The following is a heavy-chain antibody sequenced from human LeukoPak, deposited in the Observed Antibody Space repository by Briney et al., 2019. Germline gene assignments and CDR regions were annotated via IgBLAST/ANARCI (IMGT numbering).Heavy chain of an antibody. J-gene: IGHJ5*02. Sequence: NPSETLSLTCAVYGGSFSGYYWSWIRQPPGKGLEWIGEINHSGSTNYNPSLKSRVTISVDTSKNQFSLKLSSVTAADTAVYYCARGRAVGGRRWFDPWGQGTLVTVSS. CDR3: ARGRAVGGRRWFDP. CDR2: INHSGST. CDR1: GGSFSGYY. D-gene: IGHD3-10*01. V-gene: IGHV4-34*01.